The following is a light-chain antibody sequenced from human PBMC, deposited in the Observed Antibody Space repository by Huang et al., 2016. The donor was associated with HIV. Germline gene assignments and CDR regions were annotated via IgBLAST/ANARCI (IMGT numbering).Light chain of an antibody. Sequence: EIVMTQSPGTLSVAPGERATLSCRASQNINTKLAWFQQKPGRAPRLLIYAASTRTADFPARFSGSGSRTEFTLTISSLQSEDIAVYYCQQYNDWPRSFGQGTKVEIK. V-gene: IGKV3-15*01. CDR2: AAS. CDR1: QNINTK. CDR3: QQYNDWPRS. J-gene: IGKJ1*01.